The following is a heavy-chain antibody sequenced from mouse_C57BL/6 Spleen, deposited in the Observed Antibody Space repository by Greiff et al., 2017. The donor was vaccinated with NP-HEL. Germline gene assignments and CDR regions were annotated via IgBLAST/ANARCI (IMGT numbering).Heavy chain of an antibody. D-gene: IGHD1-1*01. V-gene: IGHV5-16*01. CDR2: INYDGSST. Sequence: DVKLVESEGGLVQPGSSMKLSCTASGFTFSDYYMAWVRQVPEKGLEWVANINYDGSSTYYLDSLKSRFIISRDNAKNILYLQMSSLKSEDTATYYCARGELYGSYYFDYWGQGTTLTVSS. J-gene: IGHJ2*01. CDR3: ARGELYGSYYFDY. CDR1: GFTFSDYY.